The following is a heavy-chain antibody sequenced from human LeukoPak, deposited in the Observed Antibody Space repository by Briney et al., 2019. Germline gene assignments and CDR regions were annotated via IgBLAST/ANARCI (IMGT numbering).Heavy chain of an antibody. J-gene: IGHJ3*02. Sequence: SGATLMNPTKTLMLTCTFSRFSLSPSAGGVGWIRQPQGKALEWLALIYWDDDKRYSSSLKSRLTITKDTYKNQVVLTMTNMDPMDTATYYCAHARITMVRGVDDAFDIWGQGTMVTVSS. V-gene: IGHV2-5*02. D-gene: IGHD3-10*01. CDR2: IYWDDDK. CDR1: RFSLSPSAGG. CDR3: AHARITMVRGVDDAFDI.